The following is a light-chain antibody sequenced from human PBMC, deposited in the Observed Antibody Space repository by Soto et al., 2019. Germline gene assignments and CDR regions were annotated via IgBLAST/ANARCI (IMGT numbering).Light chain of an antibody. Sequence: DIVMTQSPNSLAVSLGERATINCKSSQSVLHSPNNKNYLAWYQQKPGQPPKLLIYWASTRESGVPDRFSGSGSGTDFTLTISSLQAEDVAVYYCQQYYNTPYTFGQGTNVEIK. CDR2: WAS. J-gene: IGKJ2*01. CDR3: QQYYNTPYT. V-gene: IGKV4-1*01. CDR1: QSVLHSPNNKNY.